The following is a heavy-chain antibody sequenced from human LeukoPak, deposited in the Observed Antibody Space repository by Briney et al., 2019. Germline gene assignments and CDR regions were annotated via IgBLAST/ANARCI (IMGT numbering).Heavy chain of an antibody. Sequence: PSQTLSLTRTVSGGSISSGSYYWSWIRQPAGKGLEWIGRIYTSGSTNYNPSLKSRVTISVDTSKNQFSLKLSSVTAADTAVYYCARGPSRYYDSSGYYNWFDPWGQGTLVTVSS. J-gene: IGHJ5*02. CDR3: ARGPSRYYDSSGYYNWFDP. V-gene: IGHV4-61*02. CDR2: IYTSGST. CDR1: GGSISSGSYY. D-gene: IGHD3-22*01.